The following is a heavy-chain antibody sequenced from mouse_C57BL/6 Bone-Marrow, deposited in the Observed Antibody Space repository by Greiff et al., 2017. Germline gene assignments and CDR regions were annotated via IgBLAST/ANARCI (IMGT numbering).Heavy chain of an antibody. D-gene: IGHD1-2*01. V-gene: IGHV4-1*01. CDR2: INPDSSTI. CDR1: GIDFSRYW. CDR3: ARWGPHYPYWYFDV. Sequence: EVKLQESGGGLVQPGGSLKLSCAASGIDFSRYWMSWVRRAPGKGLEWIGEINPDSSTINYAPSLKDKFIISRDNAKNTLYLQMNKVRSEDTALYYCARWGPHYPYWYFDVWGTGTTVTVSS. J-gene: IGHJ1*03.